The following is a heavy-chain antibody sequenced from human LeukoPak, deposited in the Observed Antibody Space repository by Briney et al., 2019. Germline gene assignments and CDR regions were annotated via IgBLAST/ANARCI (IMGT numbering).Heavy chain of an antibody. D-gene: IGHD5-24*01. CDR1: GFTFSHHG. Sequence: GGSLRLSCVGSGFTFSHHGMNWVRQAPGKGLEWVSGITASGGGITYYSYSVKGRFTISRDNSKNMVFLQMNSLRAEDTAVYYCARGMATIDGYYYYMDVWGKGTTVTVSS. V-gene: IGHV3-23*01. CDR2: ITASGGGIT. J-gene: IGHJ6*03. CDR3: ARGMATIDGYYYYMDV.